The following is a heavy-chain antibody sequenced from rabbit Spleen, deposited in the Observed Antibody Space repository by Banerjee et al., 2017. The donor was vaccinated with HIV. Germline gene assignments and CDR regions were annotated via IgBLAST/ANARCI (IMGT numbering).Heavy chain of an antibody. J-gene: IGHJ4*01. CDR2: IYAGSSGST. D-gene: IGHD1-1*01. Sequence: QSLEESGGGLVKPGASLTLTCKASGFSFSSDYDMCWVRQAPGKGLEWIACIYAGSSGSTYYASWAKGRFTISRTWSTTVTLQMTSLTAADTATYFCARGDVDSAYITNLWGPGTLVTVS. CDR1: GFSFSSDYD. CDR3: ARGDVDSAYITNL. V-gene: IGHV1S40*01.